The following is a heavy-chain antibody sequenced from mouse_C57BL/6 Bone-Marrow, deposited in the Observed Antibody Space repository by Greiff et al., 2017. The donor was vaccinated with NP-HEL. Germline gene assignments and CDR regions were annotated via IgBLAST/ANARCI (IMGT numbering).Heavy chain of an antibody. Sequence: EVQLQQSGPVLVKPGASVKMSCKASRYTFTDYYMNWVKQSHGKSLEWIGVINPYNGGTSYNQKFKGKATLTVDKSSSTAYMELNSLTSEDSAVYYCARSGKLRYYRGAMDYWGQGTSVTVSS. CDR3: ARSGKLRYYRGAMDY. J-gene: IGHJ4*01. V-gene: IGHV1-19*01. CDR2: INPYNGGT. CDR1: RYTFTDYY. D-gene: IGHD2-3*01.